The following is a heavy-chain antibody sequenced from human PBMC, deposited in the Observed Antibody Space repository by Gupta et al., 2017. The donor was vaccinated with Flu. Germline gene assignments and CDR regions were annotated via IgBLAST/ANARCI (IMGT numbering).Heavy chain of an antibody. CDR3: AGGEGTSAWSSHFDN. CDR2: IIPIFGTP. Sequence: QVQLVQSGAEVKKPGSSVKVSCEASGGTLSSFAISWVRQAPGQGLEWMGGIIPIFGTPHYAQKCQGRVTINADKSTSTAYMELSSLRSEDTALYYCAGGEGTSAWSSHFDNWGRGTLVTVP. CDR1: GGTLSSFA. V-gene: IGHV1-69*06. D-gene: IGHD6-19*01. J-gene: IGHJ4*02.